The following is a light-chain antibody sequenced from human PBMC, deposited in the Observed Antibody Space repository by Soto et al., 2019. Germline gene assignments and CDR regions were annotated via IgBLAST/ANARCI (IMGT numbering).Light chain of an antibody. J-gene: IGKJ1*01. CDR3: MKGIRLPWT. Sequence: DVVMTQSPLSLSVTLGQPASISCRSSQSLVHSDGNTYLNWFQQRPGQSPRRLIYKVSNRDSRVPDRFIGSGSGTDLTLKISRVEAEDVGVYYCMKGIRLPWTFGPGTKVEIK. CDR2: KVS. CDR1: QSLVHSDGNTY. V-gene: IGKV2-30*02.